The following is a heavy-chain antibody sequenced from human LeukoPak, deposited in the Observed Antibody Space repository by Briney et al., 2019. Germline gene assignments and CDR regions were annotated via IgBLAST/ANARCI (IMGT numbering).Heavy chain of an antibody. CDR1: GFTFDDYA. D-gene: IGHD6-19*01. CDR2: IRYDGSNK. V-gene: IGHV3-30*02. J-gene: IGHJ4*02. CDR3: AKQGGQWLVLPKNYFDY. Sequence: GRSLRLSCAASGFTFDDYAMHWVRQAPGKGLEWVAFIRYDGSNKYYADSVKGRFTISRDNSNNTLYLQMNSLRAEDTAVYYCAKQGGQWLVLPKNYFDYWGQGTLVTVSS.